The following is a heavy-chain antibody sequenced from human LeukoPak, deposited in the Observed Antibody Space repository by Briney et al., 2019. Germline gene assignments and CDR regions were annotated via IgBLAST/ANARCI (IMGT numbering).Heavy chain of an antibody. CDR2: VYYTGST. D-gene: IGHD4-23*01. Sequence: SETLSLTCTVSGGSISSYYWSWVRQPPGKGLEWIGFVYYTGSTNYSPSLKSRVTISVDTSKNQFSLKLRSVTAADTAVYYCARQHKYGGNALDPWGQGTLVTVSS. J-gene: IGHJ5*02. V-gene: IGHV4-59*08. CDR1: GGSISSYY. CDR3: ARQHKYGGNALDP.